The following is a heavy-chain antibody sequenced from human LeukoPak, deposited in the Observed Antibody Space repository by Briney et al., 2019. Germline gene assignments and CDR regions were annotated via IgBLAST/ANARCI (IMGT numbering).Heavy chain of an antibody. CDR1: GFTFCSYS. CDR2: ISSSSTTI. J-gene: IGHJ4*02. D-gene: IGHD3-22*01. V-gene: IGHV3-48*02. CDR3: AREVSFRDYYDSSGYKY. Sequence: GGSPRLSCAASGFTFCSYSMNWVRQAPGKGLEWISYISSSSTTIYYADSVKGRFTISKDDAKNSLYLQMKSLRDEDTAVYYCAREVSFRDYYDSSGYKYWGQGTLVTVSS.